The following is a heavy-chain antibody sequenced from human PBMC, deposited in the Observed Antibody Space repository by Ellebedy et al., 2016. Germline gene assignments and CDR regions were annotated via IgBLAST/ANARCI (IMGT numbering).Heavy chain of an antibody. V-gene: IGHV3-9*01. CDR1: GFTFDDYA. D-gene: IGHD2-8*01. Sequence: SLKISXAASGFTFDDYAMHWVRQAPGKGLEWVSGISWNSGSIGYADSVKGRFTISRDNAKNSLYLQMNSLRAEDTAVYYCARDSAYGGPWGQGTLVTVSS. CDR2: ISWNSGSI. J-gene: IGHJ5*02. CDR3: ARDSAYGGP.